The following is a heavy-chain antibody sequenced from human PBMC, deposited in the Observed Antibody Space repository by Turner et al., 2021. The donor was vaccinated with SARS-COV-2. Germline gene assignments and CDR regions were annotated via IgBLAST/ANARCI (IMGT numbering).Heavy chain of an antibody. Sequence: EVRLVESGGGLVQPGGSLRLSCAASGFTVSSNYMSWVRQAPGKGLEWVSIIYSGGTTYYADSVKGRFTISRDNSKNTLYLQMNSLSAEDTAVYYCARGDSSSWLTYWGQGTLVTVSS. V-gene: IGHV3-66*01. CDR1: GFTVSSNY. J-gene: IGHJ4*02. D-gene: IGHD6-13*01. CDR2: IYSGGTT. CDR3: ARGDSSSWLTY.